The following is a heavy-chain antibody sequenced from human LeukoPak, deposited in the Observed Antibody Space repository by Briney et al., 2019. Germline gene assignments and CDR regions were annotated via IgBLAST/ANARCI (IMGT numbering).Heavy chain of an antibody. D-gene: IGHD5-24*01. CDR3: ARGPIYATSGDGYNYVY. CDR2: IYTSGST. Sequence: SETLSLTCTVSGGSISSGSYYWSWIRQPAGKGLEWIGRIYTSGSTNYNPSLKSRVTISVDTSKNQFSLKLSSVTAADTAVYYCARGPIYATSGDGYNYVYWGQGTLVTVSS. CDR1: GGSISSGSYY. V-gene: IGHV4-61*02. J-gene: IGHJ4*02.